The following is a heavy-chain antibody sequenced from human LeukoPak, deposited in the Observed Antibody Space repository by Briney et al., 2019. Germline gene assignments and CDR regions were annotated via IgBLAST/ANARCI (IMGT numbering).Heavy chain of an antibody. CDR2: IYTSGST. D-gene: IGHD6-13*01. CDR1: GGSIFSYY. Sequence: SETLSLICTVSGGSIFSYYWSWILQPAGKGLEWIGRIYTSGSTNYNPSLKSRVTMSVDTSKNQFSLKLSSVTAADTAVYYCAREIAAAGTSFDYWGQGPLVTVSS. V-gene: IGHV4-4*07. CDR3: AREIAAAGTSFDY. J-gene: IGHJ4*02.